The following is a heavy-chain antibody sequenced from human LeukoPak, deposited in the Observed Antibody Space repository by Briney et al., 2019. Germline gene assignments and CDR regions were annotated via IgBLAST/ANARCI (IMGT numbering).Heavy chain of an antibody. D-gene: IGHD1-1*01. V-gene: IGHV3-23*01. CDR3: ARGPPRGKYYYMDV. CDR1: GFIFNNYG. CDR2: ISNDGGGT. J-gene: IGHJ6*03. Sequence: GGSLRLSCAASGFIFNNYGLIWVRQAPGKGLEWVSAISNDGGGTNYADFVKGRFTISRDNAKNSLYLQMNSLTAGDTAVYYCARGPPRGKYYYMDVWGKGTTVTVSS.